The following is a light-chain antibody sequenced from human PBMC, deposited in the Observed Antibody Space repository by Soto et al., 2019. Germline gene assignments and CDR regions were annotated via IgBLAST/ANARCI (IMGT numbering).Light chain of an antibody. CDR3: QQRSNWLYT. CDR1: QSVSSY. CDR2: DAS. V-gene: IGKV3-11*01. J-gene: IGKJ2*01. Sequence: EIVLTQSPATLSLSPGERATLSCRASQSVSSYLAWYQQKPGQAPRLLIYDASNRATGIPDRFSGSGSGTDFTLTISSLEPEYFAEYYWQQRSNWLYTFGQGTKLEIK.